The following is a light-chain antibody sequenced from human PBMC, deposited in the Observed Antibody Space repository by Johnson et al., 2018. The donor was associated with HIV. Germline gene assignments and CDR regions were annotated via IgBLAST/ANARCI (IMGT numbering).Light chain of an antibody. Sequence: QSVLTQPPSVSAAPRQKVTISCSGSSSNIANIYVSWYQQLPGTAPKLLICETNKRPSGIPDRFSGSKSGTSATLGITGLQTGDEADYYCGTWDSSLSAYVFGTGTKVTVL. CDR1: SSNIANIY. CDR3: GTWDSSLSAYV. J-gene: IGLJ1*01. V-gene: IGLV1-51*02. CDR2: ETN.